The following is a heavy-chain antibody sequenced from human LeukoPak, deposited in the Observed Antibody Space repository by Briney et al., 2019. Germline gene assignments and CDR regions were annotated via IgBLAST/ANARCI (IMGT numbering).Heavy chain of an antibody. D-gene: IGHD4-11*01. CDR1: GFSFTSFG. CDR3: ARDSDYSGNGNGDWFDP. Sequence: ASVKVSCKASGFSFTSFGVTWVRQAPGQGLEWMGWISTYTGVTHYAEKFEDRVTMSIDTSTTTAYMELRSLRYDDTAVYYCARDSDYSGNGNGDWFDPWGQGTLVTVSS. V-gene: IGHV1-18*04. CDR2: ISTYTGVT. J-gene: IGHJ5*02.